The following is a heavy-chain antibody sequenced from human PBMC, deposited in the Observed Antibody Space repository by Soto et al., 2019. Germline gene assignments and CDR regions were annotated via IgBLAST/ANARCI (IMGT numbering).Heavy chain of an antibody. Sequence: GGSLRLSCAAPGFTFSSYGMHWVRQAPGKGLEWVAVISYDGSNKYYADSVKGRFTISRDNSKNTLYLQMNSLRAEDTAVYYCAKEKYYGGPRGYYYYYGMDVWGQGTTVTVSS. J-gene: IGHJ6*02. CDR1: GFTFSSYG. CDR3: AKEKYYGGPRGYYYYYGMDV. D-gene: IGHD4-17*01. V-gene: IGHV3-30*18. CDR2: ISYDGSNK.